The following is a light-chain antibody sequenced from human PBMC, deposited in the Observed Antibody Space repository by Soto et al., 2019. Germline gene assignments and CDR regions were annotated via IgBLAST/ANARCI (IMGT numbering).Light chain of an antibody. CDR3: QQRSSWPWT. J-gene: IGKJ1*01. CDR2: DAS. V-gene: IGKV3-11*01. CDR1: QSISSS. Sequence: EIVLTQSPATLSFSPGERAALSCRASQSISSSLAWYQQKPGQAPRLLIYDASHRAIGIPARFSGSGSGTDFSLTINSLEPEDFALYSCQQRSSWPWTFGQGTKVEIK.